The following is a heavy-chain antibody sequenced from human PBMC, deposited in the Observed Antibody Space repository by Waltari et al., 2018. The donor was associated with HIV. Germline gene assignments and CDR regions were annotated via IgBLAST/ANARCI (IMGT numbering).Heavy chain of an antibody. J-gene: IGHJ4*02. CDR2: KNPNRVNT. CDR3: ARGGGVRYFDWLRF. CDR1: GYTFTSYD. V-gene: IGHV1-8*01. D-gene: IGHD3-9*01. Sequence: QVQLVQSGAEVKKPGASVKVSCKASGYTFTSYDINWVRQATGQGLEWMGWKNPNRVNTGYAQKFQGRVTMTRTPPISKAYMGLSSLGSENTAVYSCARGGGVRYFDWLRFGGQGTLVTVSS.